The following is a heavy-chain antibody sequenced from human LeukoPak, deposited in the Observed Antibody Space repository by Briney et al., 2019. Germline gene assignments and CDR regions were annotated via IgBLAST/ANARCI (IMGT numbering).Heavy chain of an antibody. V-gene: IGHV1-2*02. CDR2: INPNSGGT. CDR3: ARDQGELTFVY. CDR1: GYTFTGYY. Sequence: ASVKVSCKASGYTFTGYYMHWVRQAPGQGLEWMGWINPNSGGTNYVQKFQGRVTMTRDTSISTAYMELSRLRSDDTAVYYCARDQGELTFVYWGQGTLVTVSS. D-gene: IGHD1-26*01. J-gene: IGHJ4*02.